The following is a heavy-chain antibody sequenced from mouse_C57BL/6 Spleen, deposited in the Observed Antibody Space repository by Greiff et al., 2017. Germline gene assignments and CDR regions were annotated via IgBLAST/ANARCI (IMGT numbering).Heavy chain of an antibody. D-gene: IGHD2-5*01. V-gene: IGHV1-69*01. Sequence: QVQLQQSGAELVKPGASVKLSCKASGYTFTSYWMHWVKQRPGQGLEWIGEIDPSDSYTNYNQKFKGKSTLTVDKSSSTAYMQLSSLTSADSAVYYCANSNLRGGYFDVWGTGTTVTVSS. CDR1: GYTFTSYW. CDR3: ANSNLRGGYFDV. J-gene: IGHJ1*03. CDR2: IDPSDSYT.